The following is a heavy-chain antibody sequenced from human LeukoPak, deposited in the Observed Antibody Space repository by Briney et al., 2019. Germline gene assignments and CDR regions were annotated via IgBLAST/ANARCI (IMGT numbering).Heavy chain of an antibody. Sequence: SETLSLTWTVSDTSIGSSSYYWGWIRQPPGKGLGWIGSIYYSGSTYYNPSLKNRVTISVDTSKNQFSLKLSSVTAADTAVYYCAGEGYHLLYSDDAFDIWGQGTMVTVSS. J-gene: IGHJ3*02. CDR1: DTSIGSSSYY. CDR3: AGEGYHLLYSDDAFDI. V-gene: IGHV4-39*02. D-gene: IGHD2-2*02. CDR2: IYYSGST.